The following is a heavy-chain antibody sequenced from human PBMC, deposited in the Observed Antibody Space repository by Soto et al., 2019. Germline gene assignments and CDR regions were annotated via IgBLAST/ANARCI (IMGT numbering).Heavy chain of an antibody. Sequence: GGSLRLSCAASGFTFRSSGMHWFRQAPGKGLEWVAVISYDGGNKYYGDSVRGRFTISRDNSNNTLYLEMKSLRVEDSAVYYCAKVGFGRGILSNIMDVWGQGTTVTVS. V-gene: IGHV3-30*18. CDR3: AKVGFGRGILSNIMDV. CDR1: GFTFRSSG. CDR2: ISYDGGNK. D-gene: IGHD3-16*01. J-gene: IGHJ6*02.